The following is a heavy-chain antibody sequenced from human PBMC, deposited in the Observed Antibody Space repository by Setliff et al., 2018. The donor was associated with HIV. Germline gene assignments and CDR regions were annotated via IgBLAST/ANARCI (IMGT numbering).Heavy chain of an antibody. V-gene: IGHV3-21*01. CDR2: ISSSSSYI. CDR1: GFTFSSYT. CDR3: ARVGYSDYVLNI. D-gene: IGHD4-17*01. Sequence: PGGSLRLSCAASGFTFSSYTMNWVRQAPGKGLEWVSSISSSSSYISYADSVKGRFTISRDNAKNSLYLQMNSLRAEDTAVYYCARVGYSDYVLNIWGQGTLVTVSS. J-gene: IGHJ4*02.